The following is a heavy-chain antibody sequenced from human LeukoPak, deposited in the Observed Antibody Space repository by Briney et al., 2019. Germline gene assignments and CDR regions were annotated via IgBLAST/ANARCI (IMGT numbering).Heavy chain of an antibody. CDR1: GGSISSSSYY. Sequence: KPSETLSLTCTVSGGSISSSSYYWGWIRQPPGKGLEWIGSIYYSGSTYYNPSLKSRVTISVDTSKNQFSLKLSSVTAADTAVYYCASNWGDYVGGAARLDAFDIWGQGTMVTVSS. D-gene: IGHD4-23*01. J-gene: IGHJ3*02. CDR3: ASNWGDYVGGAARLDAFDI. CDR2: IYYSGST. V-gene: IGHV4-39*01.